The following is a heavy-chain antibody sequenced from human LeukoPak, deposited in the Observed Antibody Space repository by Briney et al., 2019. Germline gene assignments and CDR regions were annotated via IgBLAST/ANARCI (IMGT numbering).Heavy chain of an antibody. Sequence: XGSLXLXCVASGFTFSRHGMNWVRQAPGKGLEWVSGISPSGDIKYYVDSVKGRFTVSRDNSKNTLYLQMNSLRVEDTAAYYXXXXRXXSRTYPIFXYWGQGILXTVSS. CDR1: GFTFSRHG. CDR2: ISPSGDIK. D-gene: IGHD2-2*01. J-gene: IGHJ4*02. V-gene: IGHV3-23*01. CDR3: XXXRXXSRTYPIFXY.